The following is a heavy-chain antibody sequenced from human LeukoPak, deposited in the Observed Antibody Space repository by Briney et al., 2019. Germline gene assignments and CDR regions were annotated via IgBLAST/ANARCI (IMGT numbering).Heavy chain of an antibody. CDR1: GVSISSSNSY. Sequence: SETLSLTCTVSGVSISSSNSYWGWIRQPPGKGLEWIGIINFSGSTYYNPSLKSRVTISVDTSKNQFSLKLSSVTAADTAVYYCAKDHYDILTGYPNLLYYFDYWGQGTLVTVSS. CDR2: INFSGST. D-gene: IGHD3-9*01. J-gene: IGHJ4*02. V-gene: IGHV4-39*07. CDR3: AKDHYDILTGYPNLLYYFDY.